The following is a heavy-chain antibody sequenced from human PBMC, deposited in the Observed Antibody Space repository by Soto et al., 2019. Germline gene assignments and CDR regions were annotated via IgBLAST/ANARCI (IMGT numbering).Heavy chain of an antibody. CDR2: ISGSGGST. Sequence: GGSLRLSCAASGFTFSSYAMSWVRQAPGKGLEWVSAISGSGGSTYYADSVKGRFTISRDNSKNTLYLQMNSLRAGDTAVYYCAKDALDPYKIALRGGAYFDYWGQGTLVTVSS. D-gene: IGHD2-21*01. V-gene: IGHV3-23*01. CDR1: GFTFSSYA. CDR3: AKDALDPYKIALRGGAYFDY. J-gene: IGHJ4*02.